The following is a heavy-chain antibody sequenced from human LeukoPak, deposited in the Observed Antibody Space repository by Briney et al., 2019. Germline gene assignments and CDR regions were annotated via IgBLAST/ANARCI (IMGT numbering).Heavy chain of an antibody. CDR1: GFTFSSYG. J-gene: IGHJ4*02. Sequence: GGSLRLSCAASGFTFSSYGMHWVRQAPGKGLEWVAVIWYDGSNKYYADSVKGRFTISRDNSKNTLYLQMNSLRAEDTAVYYCARDPPGSWYFDHWGQGTLVTVSS. V-gene: IGHV3-33*01. CDR3: ARDPPGSWYFDH. CDR2: IWYDGSNK. D-gene: IGHD6-13*01.